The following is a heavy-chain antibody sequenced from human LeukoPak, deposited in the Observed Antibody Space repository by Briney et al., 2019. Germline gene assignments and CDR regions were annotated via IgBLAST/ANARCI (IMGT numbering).Heavy chain of an antibody. CDR2: LSGSGGST. D-gene: IGHD3-9*01. Sequence: GGSLRLSCAASGFTFSNYGMSWVRQAPGKGLEWVSALSGSGGSTYYADSVKGRFTISRDNSKNTLYLQMNSLRAEDTAVYYCAKRDILTGYYSFDYWGQGTLVTVSS. CDR1: GFTFSNYG. V-gene: IGHV3-23*01. J-gene: IGHJ4*02. CDR3: AKRDILTGYYSFDY.